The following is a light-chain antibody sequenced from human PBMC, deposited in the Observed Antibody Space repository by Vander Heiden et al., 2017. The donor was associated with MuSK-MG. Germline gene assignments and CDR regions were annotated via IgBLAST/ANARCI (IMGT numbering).Light chain of an antibody. CDR1: QGIGND. CDR3: LHYNSYFWT. V-gene: IGKV1-17*01. CDR2: TAS. Sequence: DIQMTQSPSSLSASVGDRVTITCRASQGIGNDLAWFQLKPGKAPKRLIHTASSLQSGVPSRFSGSGSGTEFTLTISSLQPEDFATYCCLHYNSYFWTFGQGTKVEIK. J-gene: IGKJ1*01.